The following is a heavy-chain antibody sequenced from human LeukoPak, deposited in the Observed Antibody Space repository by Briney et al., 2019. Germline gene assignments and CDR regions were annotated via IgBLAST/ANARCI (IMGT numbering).Heavy chain of an antibody. Sequence: ASVTVSCKASGYTFTSYGISWVRQAPGQGLEWMGWISAYNGNTNYAQKLQGRVTMTTDTSTSTAYMELRSLRSDDTAVYYCARSPPWVTSRSTDYWGQGTLVTVSS. V-gene: IGHV1-18*01. J-gene: IGHJ4*02. CDR2: ISAYNGNT. CDR1: GYTFTSYG. D-gene: IGHD4-17*01. CDR3: ARSPPWVTSRSTDY.